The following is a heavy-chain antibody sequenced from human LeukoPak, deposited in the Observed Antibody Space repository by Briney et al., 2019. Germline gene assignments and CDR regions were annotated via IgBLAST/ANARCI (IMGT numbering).Heavy chain of an antibody. V-gene: IGHV3-7*03. J-gene: IGHJ4*02. CDR3: AKGGRYYYGSGSYSSDY. CDR1: GFTFSSYW. CDR2: IKQDGSEK. Sequence: GGSLRLSCAASGFTFSSYWMSWVRQAPGKGLEWVANIKQDGSEKYYVDSVKGRFTISRDNSKNTLYLQMNSLRAEDTAVYYCAKGGRYYYGSGSYSSDYWGQGTLVTVSS. D-gene: IGHD3-10*01.